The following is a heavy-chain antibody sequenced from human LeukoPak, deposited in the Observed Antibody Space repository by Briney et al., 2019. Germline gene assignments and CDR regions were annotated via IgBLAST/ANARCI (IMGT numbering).Heavy chain of an antibody. Sequence: GGSLRLSCAASGFTFSSYAMSWVHQAPGKGLEWVSAISGSGGSTYYADSVKGRFTISRDNSKNTLYLQMNSLRAEDTAVYYCAKRQQLDYYFDYWGQGTLVTVSS. J-gene: IGHJ4*02. CDR1: GFTFSSYA. CDR3: AKRQQLDYYFDY. D-gene: IGHD6-13*01. V-gene: IGHV3-23*01. CDR2: ISGSGGST.